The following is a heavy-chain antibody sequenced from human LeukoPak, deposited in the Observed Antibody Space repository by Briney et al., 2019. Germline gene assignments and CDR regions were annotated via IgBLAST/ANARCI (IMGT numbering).Heavy chain of an antibody. D-gene: IGHD2-2*01. CDR1: GYSFTSGHY. CDR3: ARYCTSTTCILRGFDY. Sequence: SETLSLTCSVSGYSFTSGHYWGWTRQPPGKGLEWIANIYHTGSAHYNPSLKTGVTISVHPSKNQPSLKLSSVTAADTAVYYCARYCTSTTCILRGFDYWGQGTLVTVSS. CDR2: IYHTGSA. J-gene: IGHJ4*02. V-gene: IGHV4-38-2*01.